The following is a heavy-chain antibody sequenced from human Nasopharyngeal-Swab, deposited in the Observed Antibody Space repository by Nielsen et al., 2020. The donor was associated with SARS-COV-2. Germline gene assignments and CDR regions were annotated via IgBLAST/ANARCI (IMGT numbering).Heavy chain of an antibody. J-gene: IGHJ2*01. CDR2: IYSGGST. Sequence: GGSLRLSCAASGFTFSSYSMNWVRQAPGKGLEWVSVIYSGGSTYYADSVKGRFTISRDNSKNTLYLQMNSLRAEDTAVYYCAREKYSSSWYRYWYFDLWGRGTLVTVSS. V-gene: IGHV3-53*01. CDR3: AREKYSSSWYRYWYFDL. D-gene: IGHD6-13*01. CDR1: GFTFSSYS.